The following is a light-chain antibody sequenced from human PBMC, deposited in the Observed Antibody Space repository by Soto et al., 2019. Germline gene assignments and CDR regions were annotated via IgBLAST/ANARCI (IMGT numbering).Light chain of an antibody. CDR2: GAS. V-gene: IGKV3-20*01. J-gene: IGKJ3*01. Sequence: EIVLTQSPGTLSLSPGERATLSCRASQNINSRYLAWYQQKPGQAPRLLIYGASSRATGIPDRFSGSGSGSPLNLTISRMEPEDFAVYYCQQYGSSPGFTFGAGTKVDIK. CDR3: QQYGSSPGFT. CDR1: QNINSRY.